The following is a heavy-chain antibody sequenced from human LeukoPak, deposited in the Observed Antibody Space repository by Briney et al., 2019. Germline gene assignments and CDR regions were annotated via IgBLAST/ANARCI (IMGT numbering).Heavy chain of an antibody. CDR2: ISSSSSYI. V-gene: IGHV3-21*01. J-gene: IGHJ4*02. CDR1: GFTFSSYS. CDR3: AKDITMVRGVPY. Sequence: GGSLRLSCAASGFTFSSYSMNWVRQAPGKGLEWVSSISSSSSYIYYADSVKGRFTISRDNAKNSLYLQMNSLRAEDTAVYYCAKDITMVRGVPYWGQGTLVTVSS. D-gene: IGHD3-10*01.